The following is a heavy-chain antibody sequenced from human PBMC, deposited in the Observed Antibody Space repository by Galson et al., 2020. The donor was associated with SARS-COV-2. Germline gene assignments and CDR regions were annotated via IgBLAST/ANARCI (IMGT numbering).Heavy chain of an antibody. D-gene: IGHD2-21*01. V-gene: IGHV4-4*02. CDR2: IYHTGST. Sequence: SETLSLTCVVSCGPISRDNYWTWVRQSPGKGREWIGEIYHTGSTIHYNPSLRSRVTMSVDKSKNQFSLSLTSVSAADPAMYYCVRGWFYFGGSNYERSNWFDPWGQGTLVTGSS. CDR1: CGPISRDNY. CDR3: VRGWFYFGGSNYERSNWFDP. J-gene: IGHJ5*02.